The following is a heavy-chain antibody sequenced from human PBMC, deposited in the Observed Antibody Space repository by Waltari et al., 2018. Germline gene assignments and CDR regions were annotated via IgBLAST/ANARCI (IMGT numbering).Heavy chain of an antibody. CDR2: IYYSGDT. D-gene: IGHD3-3*01. Sequence: QVQLQESGPGLVKPSETLSLTCTVSGGPISSYYWSWIRQPPGKGLEWIGYIYYSGDTNSNPSRKGRVTISVDTSKNQFSLKLSSVTAADTAVYYCARLWSGYYSAYYGMDVWGQGTTVTVSS. J-gene: IGHJ6*02. V-gene: IGHV4-59*01. CDR3: ARLWSGYYSAYYGMDV. CDR1: GGPISSYY.